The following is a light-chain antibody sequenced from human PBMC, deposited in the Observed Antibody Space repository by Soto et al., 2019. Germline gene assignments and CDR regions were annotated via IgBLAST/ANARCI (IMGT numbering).Light chain of an antibody. CDR1: QAIRSNY. J-gene: IGKJ1*01. Sequence: ETVLTQSPATLSLSPGERATLSCRASQAIRSNYLAWYRQTPGQAPRLLIYGASNRATGIADRFSGRGSGTDFTLVISRLEPEDFALYSCQQYGGSPWTFGQGTKLEIK. V-gene: IGKV3-20*01. CDR2: GAS. CDR3: QQYGGSPWT.